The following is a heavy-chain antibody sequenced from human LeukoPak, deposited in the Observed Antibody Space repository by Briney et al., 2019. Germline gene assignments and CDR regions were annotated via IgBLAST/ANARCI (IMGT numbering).Heavy chain of an antibody. CDR2: ISHIGSAM. CDR1: GFSFGAYE. J-gene: IGHJ4*02. Sequence: QTGGSLRLSCEVSGFSFGAYEMNWVRQAPGKGLEWVSLISHIGSAMNYADSVKGRFVISRDNAKNSLFLQMSSLRVEDTATYYCARDHMSFWGQGTLVTVSS. V-gene: IGHV3-48*03. CDR3: ARDHMSF. D-gene: IGHD3-10*01.